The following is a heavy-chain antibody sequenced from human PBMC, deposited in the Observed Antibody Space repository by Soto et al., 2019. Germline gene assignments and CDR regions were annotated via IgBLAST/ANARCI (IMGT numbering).Heavy chain of an antibody. CDR1: GYTFTGYY. V-gene: IGHV1-2*02. CDR3: ARDNEAFDI. Sequence: ASVNVSCKASGYTFTGYYIHWVRQAPGQGLECMGWINPNSGGTNYAQKFQGRVTMTRDTSISTAYMELSRLRSDDTAVYYCARDNEAFDIWGQGTMVTVSS. J-gene: IGHJ3*02. CDR2: INPNSGGT.